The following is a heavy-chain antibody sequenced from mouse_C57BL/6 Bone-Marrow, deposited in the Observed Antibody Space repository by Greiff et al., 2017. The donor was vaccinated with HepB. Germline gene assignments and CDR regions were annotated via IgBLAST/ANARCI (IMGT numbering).Heavy chain of an antibody. Sequence: QVHVKQPGAELVKPGASVKLSCKASGYTFTSYWMQWVKQRPGQGLEWIGEIDPSDSYTNYNQKFKGKATLTVDTSSSTAYMQLSSLTSEDSAVYYCARRDRYYSNYEFDYWGQGTTLTVSS. J-gene: IGHJ2*01. V-gene: IGHV1-50*01. CDR1: GYTFTSYW. CDR3: ARRDRYYSNYEFDY. D-gene: IGHD2-5*01. CDR2: IDPSDSYT.